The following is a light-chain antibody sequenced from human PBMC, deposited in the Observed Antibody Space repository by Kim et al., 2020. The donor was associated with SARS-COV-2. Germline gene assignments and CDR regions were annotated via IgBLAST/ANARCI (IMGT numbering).Light chain of an antibody. CDR1: SSDVGSYNL. Sequence: QSALTQPASVSGSPGQSITISCTGTSSDVGSYNLVSWYQHHPGKAPKLMIYEVNKRPSGVSNRFSGSKSGNTASLTISGLQAEDEADYYCCSYAGSSTNVVFGGGTKLTVL. V-gene: IGLV2-23*02. CDR2: EVN. J-gene: IGLJ2*01. CDR3: CSYAGSSTNVV.